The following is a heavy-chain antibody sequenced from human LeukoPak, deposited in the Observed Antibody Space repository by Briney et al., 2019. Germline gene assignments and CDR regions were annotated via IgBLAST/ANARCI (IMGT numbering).Heavy chain of an antibody. CDR1: GFTFSSYA. CDR2: ISGSGGST. Sequence: GGSLRLSCAASGFTFSSYARSWVRQAPGKGLEWVSAISGSGGSTYYADSVKGRFTISRDNSKNTLYLQMNSLRAEDTAVYYCAKVWIVVVVAATPAGWFDPWGQGTLVTVSS. CDR3: AKVWIVVVVAATPAGWFDP. V-gene: IGHV3-23*01. D-gene: IGHD2-15*01. J-gene: IGHJ5*02.